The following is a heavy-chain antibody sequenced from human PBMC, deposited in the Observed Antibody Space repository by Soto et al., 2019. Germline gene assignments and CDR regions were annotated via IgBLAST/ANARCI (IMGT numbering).Heavy chain of an antibody. J-gene: IGHJ4*02. Sequence: EVQLVESGGDLVQPGGSLRLSCAASGFTFSMHAIHWVRQAPGKGLDFVSGLSGNGRSTYYANSVKGRFTISRDNSKNTLYLQMCSLRAEDTAVYYCARVRQDYGDYDYWGQGTLVTVSS. D-gene: IGHD4-17*01. CDR3: ARVRQDYGDYDY. CDR2: LSGNGRST. CDR1: GFTFSMHA. V-gene: IGHV3-64*01.